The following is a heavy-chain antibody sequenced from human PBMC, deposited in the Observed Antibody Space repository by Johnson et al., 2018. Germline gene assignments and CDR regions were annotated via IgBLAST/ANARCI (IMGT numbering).Heavy chain of an antibody. CDR2: IVVGSGNT. Sequence: QLVQSGPEVKKPGTSVKVSCKASGFTFTSSAVQWVRQARGQRLEWIGWIVVGSGNTNYAQKFQERVTITRDMSTSTAYMELSSLRSEDTAVYYCAAERLYYYDSSCYSVWGQGTTVTVSS. D-gene: IGHD3-22*01. CDR3: AAERLYYYDSSCYSV. J-gene: IGHJ6*02. CDR1: GFTFTSSA. V-gene: IGHV1-58*01.